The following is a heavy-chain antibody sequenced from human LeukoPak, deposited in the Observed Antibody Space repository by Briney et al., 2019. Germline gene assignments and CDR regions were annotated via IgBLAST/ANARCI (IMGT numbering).Heavy chain of an antibody. Sequence: GASVKVSCKASAYTFTGYYVHWVRQAPGQGLDWMGWIDPNNGDTKIAQKFQGRVTMTRDTSINTAYMELTGLRSDDTAMYYCARERLYCDDTRCFLDYWGQGTLVAVSS. CDR1: AYTFTGYY. D-gene: IGHD2-2*01. CDR2: IDPNNGDT. V-gene: IGHV1-2*02. J-gene: IGHJ4*02. CDR3: ARERLYCDDTRCFLDY.